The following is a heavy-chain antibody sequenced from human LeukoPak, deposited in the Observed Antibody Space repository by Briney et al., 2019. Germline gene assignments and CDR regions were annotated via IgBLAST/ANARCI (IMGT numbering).Heavy chain of an antibody. CDR1: GGSISSGDHY. J-gene: IGHJ4*02. CDR3: ARDTVHRVAAVEGSY. CDR2: IHYSGST. D-gene: IGHD6-13*01. V-gene: IGHV4-30-4*01. Sequence: SQTLSLTCIVSGGSISSGDHYWSWIRQPPGKGLEWIGHIHYSGSTYYNPSLKSRLTISVDTSKNQFSLNLRSVTAADTAVYYCARDTVHRVAAVEGSYWGQGTLVTVSS.